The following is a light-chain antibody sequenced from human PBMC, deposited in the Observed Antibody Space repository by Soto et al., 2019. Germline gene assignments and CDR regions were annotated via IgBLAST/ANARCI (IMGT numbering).Light chain of an antibody. CDR3: MQGTHWPPIT. J-gene: IGKJ5*01. Sequence: DVVLPQSPLSLPVTLGQPASISCRSTQSLVYSDGNIYLNWFQQRQGQSPRRLIYKVSNRDSGVPDRFSGSGSGTDFTLKISRVEAEDVGVYYCMQGTHWPPITFGQGTRLEIK. CDR2: KVS. V-gene: IGKV2-30*01. CDR1: QSLVYSDGNIY.